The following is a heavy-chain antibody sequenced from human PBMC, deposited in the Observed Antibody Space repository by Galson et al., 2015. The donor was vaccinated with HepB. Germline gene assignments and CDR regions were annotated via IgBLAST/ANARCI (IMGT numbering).Heavy chain of an antibody. D-gene: IGHD3-3*01. CDR3: TTDSLYYDFWSGYYTLDY. V-gene: IGHV3-15*01. CDR1: GFTFSNAW. CDR2: IKSKTDGGTT. Sequence: SLRLSCAASGFTFSNAWMSWVRQAPGKGLEWVGRIKSKTDGGTTDYAAPVKGRFTISRDDSKNTLYLQMNSLKTEDTAVYYCTTDSLYYDFWSGYYTLDYWGQGTLVTVSS. J-gene: IGHJ4*02.